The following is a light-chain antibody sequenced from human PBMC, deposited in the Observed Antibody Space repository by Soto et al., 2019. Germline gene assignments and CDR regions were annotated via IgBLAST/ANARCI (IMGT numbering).Light chain of an antibody. V-gene: IGKV3-15*01. J-gene: IGKJ2*01. CDR2: AAS. CDR3: QQYNTWPPRYT. CDR1: QSISRN. Sequence: EIVMTQSPATLSLSLGERATLSCRASQSISRNLAWYHQRPGQAPRLLISAASTRATGIPARFSGSGSGTDFTLTISGLQSEDFGVYFCQQYNTWPPRYTFGQGTKLEIK.